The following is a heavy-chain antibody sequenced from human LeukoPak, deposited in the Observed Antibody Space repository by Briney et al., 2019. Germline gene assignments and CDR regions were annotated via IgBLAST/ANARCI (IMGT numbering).Heavy chain of an antibody. D-gene: IGHD1-26*01. V-gene: IGHV4-59*08. J-gene: IGHJ5*02. Sequence: SETLSLTCTVSGGSITSHYWSRIRQPPGKGLEWIAYIYYTGTTNYNPSLKSRVTISVDTSKNQFSLKLSSVTAADTAVYYCARHGVGANWFDPWGQGTLVTVSS. CDR3: ARHGVGANWFDP. CDR1: GGSITSHY. CDR2: IYYTGTT.